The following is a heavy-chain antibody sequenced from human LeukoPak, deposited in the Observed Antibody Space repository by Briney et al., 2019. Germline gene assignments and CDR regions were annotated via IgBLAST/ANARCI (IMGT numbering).Heavy chain of an antibody. CDR3: ARETEKQWQY. Sequence: SETLSPTCTVSGGSISSYYWSWIRQPPGKGLEWIASIFHSGSTFYNPSVKSRVTISVDTSKNQFSLTLRSVTAADTAVYYCARETEKQWQYWGQGTMATVSS. CDR1: GGSISSYY. D-gene: IGHD6-19*01. V-gene: IGHV4-4*08. CDR2: IFHSGST. J-gene: IGHJ3*01.